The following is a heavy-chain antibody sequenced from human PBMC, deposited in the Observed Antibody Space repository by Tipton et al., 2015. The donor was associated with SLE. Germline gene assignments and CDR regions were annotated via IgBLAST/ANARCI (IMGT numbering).Heavy chain of an antibody. CDR3: ATDYDFWSGYLGY. V-gene: IGHV4-39*07. D-gene: IGHD3-3*01. J-gene: IGHJ4*02. Sequence: TLSLTCTVSGGSIRSSSYYWGWIRQPPGKGLGWIGEINHSGSTNYNPSLKSRVTISVDTSKNQFSLKLSSATAADTAVYYCATDYDFWSGYLGYWGLGTLVTVSS. CDR1: GGSIRSSSYY. CDR2: INHSGST.